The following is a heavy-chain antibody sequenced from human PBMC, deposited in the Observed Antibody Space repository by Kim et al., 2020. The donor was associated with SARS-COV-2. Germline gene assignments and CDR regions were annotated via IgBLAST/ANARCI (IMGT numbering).Heavy chain of an antibody. CDR3: TTVTMR. V-gene: IGHV3-15*01. CDR2: IKSKSDGGTA. Sequence: GGSLRLSCAVSGIPFSNAWFNWGRQAPGKGLEWVGRIKSKSDGGTADLAAPVKGRFAISRDDSKNTSYLLMNSLRTDDSAVYYCTTVTMRWGQGTMVTVS. CDR1: GIPFSNAW. D-gene: IGHD3-10*01. J-gene: IGHJ4*02.